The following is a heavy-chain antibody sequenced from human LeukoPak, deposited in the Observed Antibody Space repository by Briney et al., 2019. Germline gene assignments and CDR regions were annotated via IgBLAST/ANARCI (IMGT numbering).Heavy chain of an antibody. CDR3: ATDRVGGWRHYFDY. D-gene: IGHD6-19*01. CDR2: ISAYNGNT. V-gene: IGHV1-18*01. CDR1: GYTFTSYG. J-gene: IGHJ4*02. Sequence: GASVKVSCKASGYTFTSYGISWVRQAPGQGLEWMGWISAYNGNTNYAQKFQGRVTMTEDTSTDTAYMELSSLRSEDTAVYYCATDRVGGWRHYFDYWGQGTLVTVSS.